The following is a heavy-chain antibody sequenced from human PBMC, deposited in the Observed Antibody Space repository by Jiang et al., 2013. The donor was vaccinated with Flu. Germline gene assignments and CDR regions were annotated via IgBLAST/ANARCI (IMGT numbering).Heavy chain of an antibody. CDR1: GYTFTSYA. D-gene: IGHD6-6*01. CDR2: INTNTGNP. Sequence: GSELKKPGASVKVSCKASGYTFTSYAMNWVRQAPGQGLEWMGWINTNTGNPTYAQGFTGRFVFSLDTSVSTAYLQISSLKAEDTAVYYCARKISSIAARPWFDPGAREPWSPSP. V-gene: IGHV7-4-1*02. CDR3: ARKISSIAARPWFDP. J-gene: IGHJ5*02.